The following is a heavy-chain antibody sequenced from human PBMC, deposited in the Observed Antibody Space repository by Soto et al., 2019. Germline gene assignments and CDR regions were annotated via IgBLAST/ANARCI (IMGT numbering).Heavy chain of an antibody. V-gene: IGHV3-30-3*01. CDR1: GFTFSSYT. J-gene: IGHJ4*02. Sequence: QVQLVESGGGVVQPGRSLRLSCAASGFTFSSYTMYWVREGPGKGLEWVAGISNNGINKDYADSVKGRFIVSRDNSKKALNRQINSLRRADSPIYYCAREWSISVGAPGYWGQGTLVTVSS. CDR2: ISNNGINK. CDR3: AREWSISVGAPGY. D-gene: IGHD6-19*01.